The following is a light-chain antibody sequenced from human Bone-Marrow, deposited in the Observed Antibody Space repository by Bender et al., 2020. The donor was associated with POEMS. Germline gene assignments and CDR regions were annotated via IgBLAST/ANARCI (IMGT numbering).Light chain of an antibody. J-gene: IGLJ3*02. Sequence: QSALTPPASMSGSPGQSITISCTGTSSNIENNKLVSWYQQQPDKAPKLMIYEVTKRPSGVSNRFSGSKSGNTASLTISGLQAEDEADYFCSLYEPTTTLWVFGGGTKLTVL. CDR3: SLYEPTTTLWV. CDR2: EVT. V-gene: IGLV2-23*02. CDR1: SSNIENNKL.